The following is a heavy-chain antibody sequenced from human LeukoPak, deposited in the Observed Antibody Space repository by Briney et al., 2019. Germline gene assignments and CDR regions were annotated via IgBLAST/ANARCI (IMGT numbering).Heavy chain of an antibody. CDR3: ARGVPYYDFWSGYSGFDY. D-gene: IGHD3-3*01. CDR2: INPKSGGT. CDR1: GYTFSGYY. Sequence: GASVKVPCKAPGYTFSGYYMHWVRQAPGQGLEWMGWINPKSGGTNEAQKFHDRVTMTTDTSTSTAYMELRSLRSDDTAVYYCARGVPYYDFWSGYSGFDYWGQGTLVTVSS. V-gene: IGHV1-2*02. J-gene: IGHJ4*02.